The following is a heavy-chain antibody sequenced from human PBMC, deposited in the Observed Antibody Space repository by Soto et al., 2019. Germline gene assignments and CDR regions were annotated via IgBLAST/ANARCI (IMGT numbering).Heavy chain of an antibody. CDR1: RFTFSKYA. CDR2: ISYDGSDK. CDR3: AKGPTYSTSSILDY. D-gene: IGHD6-6*01. Sequence: PGGSLRLSCAASRFTFSKYAMHWVRQAPGKGLEWVALISYDGSDKYYADSVKGRFTISRDNSKNTLYLQMSSLRAEDTAVYYCAKGPTYSTSSILDYWGQGTLVTVSS. V-gene: IGHV3-30*18. J-gene: IGHJ4*02.